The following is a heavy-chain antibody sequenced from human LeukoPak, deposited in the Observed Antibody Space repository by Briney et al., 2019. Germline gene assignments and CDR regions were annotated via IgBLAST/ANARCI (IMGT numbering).Heavy chain of an antibody. D-gene: IGHD3-22*01. Sequence: GGSLRLSCAASGFTFSSYSMTWVRQAPGKGLEWVSSISSSSSYIYYADSVKGRFTISRDNAKNSLYLQMNSLRAEDTAVYYCARSDSSGYYLDYWGQGTLVTVSS. J-gene: IGHJ4*02. CDR3: ARSDSSGYYLDY. CDR2: ISSSSSYI. V-gene: IGHV3-21*01. CDR1: GFTFSSYS.